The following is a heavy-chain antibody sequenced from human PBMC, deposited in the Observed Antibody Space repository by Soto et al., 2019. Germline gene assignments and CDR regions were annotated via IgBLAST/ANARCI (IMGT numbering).Heavy chain of an antibody. CDR1: GYTFTSYG. CDR2: ISAYNGNT. J-gene: IGHJ5*02. Sequence: ASVKVACKASGYTFTSYGISWVRQAPGQGIEWMGWISAYNGNTNYAQKLQGRVTMTTATSTSTAYMELRSLRSDDTAVYYCALYKVGGPRSWFDPSGQGTLGTVFS. D-gene: IGHD2-15*01. CDR3: ALYKVGGPRSWFDP. V-gene: IGHV1-18*01.